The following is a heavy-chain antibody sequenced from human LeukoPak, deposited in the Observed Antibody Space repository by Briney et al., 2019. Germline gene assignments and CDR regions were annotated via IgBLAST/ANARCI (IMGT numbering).Heavy chain of an antibody. Sequence: GGSLRLSCAASGFTVSSNYMSWVRQAPGKGLEWVSVIYSGGSTYYADSVKGRFTISRDNAKNSLYLQMNSLRAEDTAVYYCAREPPFRDITGTFDYWGQGTLVTVSS. J-gene: IGHJ4*02. D-gene: IGHD1-7*01. CDR1: GFTVSSNY. V-gene: IGHV3-53*01. CDR3: AREPPFRDITGTFDY. CDR2: IYSGGST.